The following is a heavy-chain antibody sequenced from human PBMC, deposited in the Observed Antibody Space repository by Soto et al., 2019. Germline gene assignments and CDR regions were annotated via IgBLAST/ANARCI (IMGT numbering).Heavy chain of an antibody. CDR1: GFTFGDYA. J-gene: IGHJ4*02. Sequence: SLRLSCTASGFTFGDYAMSCVRQAPGKGLEWVGFIRSKAYGGTTEYAASLKGRFTISRDDSKSIAYLQMNSLKTEDTAVYYCTAVKLYPSLDFDYWGQRTLVTGSS. CDR2: IRSKAYGGTT. V-gene: IGHV3-49*04. CDR3: TAVKLYPSLDFDY. D-gene: IGHD2-8*01.